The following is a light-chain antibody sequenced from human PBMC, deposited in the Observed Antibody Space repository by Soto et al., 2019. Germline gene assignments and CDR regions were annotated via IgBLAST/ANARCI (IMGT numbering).Light chain of an antibody. J-gene: IGLJ2*01. Sequence: QAVVTQEPSLTVSPGGTVTLTCASSTGAVTSGYYPNWFQQKPGQAPRALIYSTSSKYSWTPARFSGSLLGGKAALTLSGVQPEDEAEYYCLLYYGGQLGVFGGGTKLTVL. CDR3: LLYYGGQLGV. CDR2: STS. CDR1: TGAVTSGYY. V-gene: IGLV7-43*01.